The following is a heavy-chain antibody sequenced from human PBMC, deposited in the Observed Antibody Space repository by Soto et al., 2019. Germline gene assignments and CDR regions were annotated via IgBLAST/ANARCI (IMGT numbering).Heavy chain of an antibody. CDR3: SLVVNLYFDY. CDR1: GGTFSSFA. CDR2: IIPIFGTA. D-gene: IGHD3-22*01. V-gene: IGHV1-69*06. Sequence: QVQLVQSGAEVKKPGSSVKVSCKASGGTFSSFAISWVRQAPGQGLEWMGGIIPIFGTANYAQKFQGRVTITADKSTSTAYMELSSLSSEDTAVCYCSLVVNLYFDYWGQGTLVTVSS. J-gene: IGHJ4*02.